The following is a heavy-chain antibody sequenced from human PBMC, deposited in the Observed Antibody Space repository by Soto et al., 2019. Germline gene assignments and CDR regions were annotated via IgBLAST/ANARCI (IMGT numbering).Heavy chain of an antibody. V-gene: IGHV1-8*01. CDR2: MNPNSGNI. CDR1: GYTFTSYD. Sequence: GASVKVSCKASGYTFTSYDINWVRQATGQGLEWMGWMNPNSGNIGYAQKFQGRVTMTRNTSISTAYMELSSLTSEDTAVYYCAKESTVTTRDPFYYYYGMDVWGQGTTVTVSS. CDR3: AKESTVTTRDPFYYYYGMDV. J-gene: IGHJ6*02. D-gene: IGHD4-17*01.